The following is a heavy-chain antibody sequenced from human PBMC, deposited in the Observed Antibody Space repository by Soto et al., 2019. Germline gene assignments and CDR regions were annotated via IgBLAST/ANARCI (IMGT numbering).Heavy chain of an antibody. J-gene: IGHJ4*02. CDR3: AGDPFGVNPGEDY. CDR1: GFTFSAYG. D-gene: IGHD2-21*02. CDR2: ISWNSGSI. V-gene: IGHV3-9*01. Sequence: PGGSLRLSCEVSGFTFSAYGMHWVRQAPGKGLEWVSGISWNSGSIGYADSVKGRFTISRDNAKNSLYLQMNSLRVEDTAVYFCAGDPFGVNPGEDYWGQGTLVTVSS.